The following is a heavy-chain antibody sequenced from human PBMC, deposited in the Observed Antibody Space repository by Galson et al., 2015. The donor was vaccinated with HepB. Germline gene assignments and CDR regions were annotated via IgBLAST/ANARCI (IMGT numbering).Heavy chain of an antibody. CDR2: IIPIFGSA. D-gene: IGHD3-22*01. Sequence: SVKVSCKASGGTFSTYTLSWVRQAPGQGLEWMGGIIPIFGSANYAQKFQGSVTITADESTSTTYMELRRLRSEDTAVYYCARQYDTSGYYPYWGQGTLVTVSS. CDR3: ARQYDTSGYYPY. J-gene: IGHJ4*02. V-gene: IGHV1-69*13. CDR1: GGTFSTYT.